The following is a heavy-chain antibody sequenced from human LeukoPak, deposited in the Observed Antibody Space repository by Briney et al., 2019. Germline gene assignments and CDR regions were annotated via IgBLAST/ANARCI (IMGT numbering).Heavy chain of an antibody. D-gene: IGHD3-22*01. CDR2: ISSSSSTI. CDR1: GFTFSSYS. V-gene: IGHV3-48*04. CDR3: ARDLSPGRAGYYPSPFDY. Sequence: GGSLRLSCAASGFTFSSYSMNWVRQAPGKGLEWVSYISSSSSTIYYADSVKGRFTISRDNAKNSLYLQMNSLRAEDTAVYYCARDLSPGRAGYYPSPFDYWGQGTLVTVSS. J-gene: IGHJ4*02.